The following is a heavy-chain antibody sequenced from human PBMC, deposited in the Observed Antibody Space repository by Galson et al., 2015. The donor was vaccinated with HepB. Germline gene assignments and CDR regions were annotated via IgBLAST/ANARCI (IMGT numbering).Heavy chain of an antibody. CDR2: IDPSGGST. V-gene: IGHV1-46*04. J-gene: IGHJ4*02. Sequence: GYSFTSYYIHWVRQAPGQGLEWMGIIDPSGGSTTYAQKLQGRVTMTRDTSTSTVYMDLNSLRSEDTAVYYCARDHDFDHWGQGTLVTVSS. CDR1: GYSFTSYY. CDR3: ARDHDFDH.